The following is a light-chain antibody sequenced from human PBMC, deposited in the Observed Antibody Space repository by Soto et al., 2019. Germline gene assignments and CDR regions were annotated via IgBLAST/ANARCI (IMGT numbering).Light chain of an antibody. V-gene: IGKV1-5*01. Sequence: DIQMTQSPSTLSASVGDRVTITCRASQTITTWLAWYQQKPGKAPKLLIYDASTLESGVPSRFSGSGSGTEFTLTISSLQTDDFSTYYCQQYHGYWTFGQGTKVDIK. CDR1: QTITTW. J-gene: IGKJ1*01. CDR3: QQYHGYWT. CDR2: DAS.